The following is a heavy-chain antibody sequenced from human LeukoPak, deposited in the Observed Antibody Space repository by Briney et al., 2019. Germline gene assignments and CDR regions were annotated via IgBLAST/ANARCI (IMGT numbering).Heavy chain of an antibody. Sequence: QAGGSLRLSCAASGFTFSSYAMHWVRQAPGKGLEYVSAISSNGGSTYYANSVKDRFTISRDNSKNTLYLQMGSLRAEDMAVYYCARGRYCSSTSCRDDAFDIWGQGTMVTVSS. CDR3: ARGRYCSSTSCRDDAFDI. CDR1: GFTFSSYA. V-gene: IGHV3-64*01. J-gene: IGHJ3*02. D-gene: IGHD2-2*01. CDR2: ISSNGGST.